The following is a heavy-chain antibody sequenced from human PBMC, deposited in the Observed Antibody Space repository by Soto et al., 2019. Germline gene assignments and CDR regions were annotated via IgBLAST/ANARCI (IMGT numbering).Heavy chain of an antibody. CDR3: ARDFKAPNDAWAFDY. D-gene: IGHD3-16*01. CDR2: ISHSGTA. Sequence: QVRLQESGPGLVMPSGTLSLTCAVPGASISSDDWWNWVRQPPGKGLEWIGEISHSGTAIYNPSLKGRVTMSVGMSQNDFSLKLTSVTAADTAVYYCARDFKAPNDAWAFDYWGQGIVVTVSS. CDR1: GASISSDDW. V-gene: IGHV4-4*02. J-gene: IGHJ4*02.